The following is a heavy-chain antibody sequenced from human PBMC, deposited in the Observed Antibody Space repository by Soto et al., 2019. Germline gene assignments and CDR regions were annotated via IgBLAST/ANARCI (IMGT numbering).Heavy chain of an antibody. CDR2: IKSKTDGGTT. Sequence: GGSLRLSCAASGITFSNAWMSWVRQAPGKGLEWVGRIKSKTDGGTTDYAAPVKGRFTISRDDSKNTLYLQMNSLKTEDTAVYYCAKSRYSDSSGDFYDYWGQGTLVTVSS. D-gene: IGHD3-22*01. J-gene: IGHJ4*02. CDR1: GITFSNAW. CDR3: AKSRYSDSSGDFYDY. V-gene: IGHV3-15*01.